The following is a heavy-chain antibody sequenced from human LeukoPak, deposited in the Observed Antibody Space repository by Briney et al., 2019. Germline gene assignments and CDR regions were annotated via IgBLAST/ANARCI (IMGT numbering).Heavy chain of an antibody. CDR1: GGSISSYY. J-gene: IGHJ3*02. D-gene: IGHD3-16*01. V-gene: IGHV4-59*01. CDR3: ARLSDGGAFDI. CDR2: IYYTGST. Sequence: SETLSLTCTVSGGSISSYYWSWIRQPPGKGLEWIGYIYYTGSTNNNPSLKSRVTISVDTSKNQFSLKLSSVTAADTAVYYCARLSDGGAFDIWGQGTMVTVSS.